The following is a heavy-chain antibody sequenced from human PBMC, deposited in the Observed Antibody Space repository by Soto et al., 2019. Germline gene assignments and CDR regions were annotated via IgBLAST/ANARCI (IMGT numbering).Heavy chain of an antibody. CDR1: GYTFTSYD. CDR3: ARGGSYWARRHYFDY. D-gene: IGHD2-8*02. Sequence: QVQLVQSGAEMKKPGASVKVSCKASGYTFTSYDINWVRQAAGQVPEWMGSVTPRNGDTAFAQKYQGRVTVTSNTSMSKVYMELSNLRSAATAVDYCARGGSYWARRHYFDYWGQGTLVTVSS. CDR2: VTPRNGDT. V-gene: IGHV1-8*02. J-gene: IGHJ4*02.